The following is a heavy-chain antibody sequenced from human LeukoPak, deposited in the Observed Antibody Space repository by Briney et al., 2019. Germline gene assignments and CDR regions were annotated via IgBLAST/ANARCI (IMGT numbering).Heavy chain of an antibody. Sequence: SETLSLTCTVSGASINSNYWSWIRQSPGKGLQWIAYIYYTGEINYNPSLKSRVTISVDTSKNQFSLKLSSVTAADTAVYYCARDGGNIAAPSYWGQGTLVTVSS. V-gene: IGHV4-59*01. D-gene: IGHD6-13*01. CDR3: ARDGGNIAAPSY. CDR2: IYYTGEI. CDR1: GASINSNY. J-gene: IGHJ4*02.